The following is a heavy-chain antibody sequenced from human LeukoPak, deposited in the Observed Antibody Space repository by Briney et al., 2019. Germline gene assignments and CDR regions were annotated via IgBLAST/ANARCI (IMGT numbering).Heavy chain of an antibody. D-gene: IGHD1-26*01. Sequence: PGGSLRLSCAASGFTFSSYAMSWVRQAPGKGLEWVSAISGSGGSTYYADSVKGRFTISRDNSKNTLYLQMNSLRAEDTAVYYCARDRRRIVGATGYFDLWGRGTLVTVSS. V-gene: IGHV3-23*01. J-gene: IGHJ2*01. CDR2: ISGSGGST. CDR1: GFTFSSYA. CDR3: ARDRRRIVGATGYFDL.